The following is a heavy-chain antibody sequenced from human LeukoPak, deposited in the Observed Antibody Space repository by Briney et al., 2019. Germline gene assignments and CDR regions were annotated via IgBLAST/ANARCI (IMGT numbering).Heavy chain of an antibody. V-gene: IGHV3-30*02. Sequence: GGSLRLSCAASGFTFSSYGMHWVRQAPGKGLEWVAFIRYDGSNKYYADSVKGRFTISRDNSKNTLYLQMNSLRAEDTAVYYCARVRAPLGSSGLYYYYMDVWGKGTTVTVSS. CDR2: IRYDGSNK. J-gene: IGHJ6*03. D-gene: IGHD3-22*01. CDR3: ARVRAPLGSSGLYYYYMDV. CDR1: GFTFSSYG.